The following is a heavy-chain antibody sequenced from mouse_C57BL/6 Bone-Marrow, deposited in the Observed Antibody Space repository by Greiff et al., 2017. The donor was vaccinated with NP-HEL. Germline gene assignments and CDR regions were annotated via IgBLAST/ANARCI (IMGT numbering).Heavy chain of an antibody. D-gene: IGHD2-4*01. CDR1: GFTFSSYG. J-gene: IGHJ3*01. CDR2: ISSGGSYT. CDR3: ASPYDYDVAWFAY. Sequence: EVKLMESGGDLVKPGGSLKLSCAASGFTFSSYGMSWVRQTPDKRLEWVATISSGGSYTYYPDSVKGRFTISRDNAKNTLYLQISSLKSEDTAMYYCASPYDYDVAWFAYGGQGTRVTVSA. V-gene: IGHV5-6*01.